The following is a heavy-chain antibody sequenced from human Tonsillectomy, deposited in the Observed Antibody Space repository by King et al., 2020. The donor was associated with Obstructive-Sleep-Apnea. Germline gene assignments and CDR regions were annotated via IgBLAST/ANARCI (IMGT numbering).Heavy chain of an antibody. CDR2: IYHSVST. J-gene: IGHJ4*02. D-gene: IGHD3-22*01. CDR3: TRDYYYDSSGYYVDY. V-gene: IGHV4-38-2*02. Sequence: VQLQESGPGLVKPSETLSLTCTVSGYSISSGYYWGWIRQPPGKGLEWIGSIYHSVSTYYNPSLKSRVTISLDTAKNQFSLKLSSVTAADTAVYYCTRDYYYDSSGYYVDYWGQGTLVTVSS. CDR1: GYSISSGYY.